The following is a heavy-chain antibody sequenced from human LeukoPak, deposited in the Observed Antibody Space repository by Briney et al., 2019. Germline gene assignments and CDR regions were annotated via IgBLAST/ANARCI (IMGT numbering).Heavy chain of an antibody. D-gene: IGHD2-8*02. J-gene: IGHJ6*03. Sequence: GGSLRLSCAASGFTFRNYGMHWVRQATGKGLEWVSLIWSDGNNRFYADSVKGRFTISRDNSKNMLYLQMDTLRAEDTALYYCAKHPGASVSGFYMDVWGKGTTVIVSS. CDR1: GFTFRNYG. CDR3: AKHPGASVSGFYMDV. CDR2: IWSDGNNR. V-gene: IGHV3-30*02.